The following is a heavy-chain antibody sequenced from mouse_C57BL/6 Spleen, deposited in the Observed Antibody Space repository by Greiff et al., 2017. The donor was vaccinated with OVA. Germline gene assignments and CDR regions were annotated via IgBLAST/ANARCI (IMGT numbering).Heavy chain of an antibody. J-gene: IGHJ1*03. CDR1: GFNIKDYY. V-gene: IGHV14-2*01. CDR2: IDPEDGET. D-gene: IGHD1-1*01. Sequence: EVKLVESGAELVKPGASVKLSCTASGFNIKDYYMHWVKQRTEQGLEWIGRIDPEDGETKYAQKFQGTANITADTSSNTAYLPLSSLTSEDTAVYYCARHFYGSSWYFDVWGTGTTVTVSS. CDR3: ARHFYGSSWYFDV.